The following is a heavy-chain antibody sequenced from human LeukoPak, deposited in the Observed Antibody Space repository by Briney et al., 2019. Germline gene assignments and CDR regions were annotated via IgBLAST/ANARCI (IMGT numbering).Heavy chain of an antibody. CDR2: ISSSSNTI. CDR3: ASPSPPTGTTDGFDY. J-gene: IGHJ4*02. V-gene: IGHV3-48*01. Sequence: GGSLRLSCAASGFPFSDYNVHWVRQAPGKGLEWISYISSSSNTIYYGDSVKGRFIVSRDNAQNSLYLQMNSLRVEDTAVYYCASPSPPTGTTDGFDYWGQGTLVAVS. D-gene: IGHD1-1*01. CDR1: GFPFSDYN.